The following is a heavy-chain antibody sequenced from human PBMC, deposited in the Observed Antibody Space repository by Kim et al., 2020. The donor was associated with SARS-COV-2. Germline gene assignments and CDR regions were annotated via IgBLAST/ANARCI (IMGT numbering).Heavy chain of an antibody. J-gene: IGHJ6*02. CDR3: ARDPNVDTAMGLGLPDYYYGMGV. Sequence: GGSLRLSCAASGFTFSSYGMHWVRQAPGKGLEWVAVIWYDGSNKYYADSVKGRFTISRDNSKNTLYLQMNSLRAEDTAVYYCARDPNVDTAMGLGLPDYYYGMGVWGQGTTVTVSS. V-gene: IGHV3-33*01. D-gene: IGHD5-18*01. CDR1: GFTFSSYG. CDR2: IWYDGSNK.